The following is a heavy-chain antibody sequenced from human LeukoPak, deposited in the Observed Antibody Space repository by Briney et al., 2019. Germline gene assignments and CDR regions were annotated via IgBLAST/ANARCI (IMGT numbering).Heavy chain of an antibody. Sequence: GASVKVSCKASGYTFTSYAMNWVRQAPGQGLEWMGWINPNSGGTNYAQKFQGRVTMTRDTSISTAYTELSRLRSDDTAVYYCARPVMYSSSSGDYWGQGTLVTVSS. CDR1: GYTFTSYA. CDR3: ARPVMYSSSSGDY. D-gene: IGHD6-13*01. V-gene: IGHV1-2*02. CDR2: INPNSGGT. J-gene: IGHJ4*02.